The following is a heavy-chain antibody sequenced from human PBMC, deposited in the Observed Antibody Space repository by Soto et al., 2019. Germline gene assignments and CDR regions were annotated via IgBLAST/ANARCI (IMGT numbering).Heavy chain of an antibody. V-gene: IGHV1-18*01. CDR2: INAYNGNT. J-gene: IGHJ5*02. CDR3: ARASGSSYWFDP. D-gene: IGHD1-26*01. Sequence: ASVKVSCKTSGYIFTSYAMHWVRQAPGQGLEWMGWINAYNGNTNYAQKLQGRVTITTDTSTSTAYMELRSLRSDDTAVYYCARASGSSYWFDPWGQGTLVTVS. CDR1: GYIFTSYA.